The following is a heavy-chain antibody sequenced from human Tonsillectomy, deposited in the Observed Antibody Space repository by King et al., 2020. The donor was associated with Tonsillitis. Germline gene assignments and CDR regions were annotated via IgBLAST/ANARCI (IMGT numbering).Heavy chain of an antibody. CDR3: ARDLTTGEATFDP. D-gene: IGHD3-10*01. V-gene: IGHV3-74*01. Sequence: VQLVESGGGLVQPGGSLRLSCAASGFPFSSYWMHWVRQAPGKGLVWVSRINSDGSSTSYADSVKGRFTISRDNAKNTLYLRMNSLRAEDTAVYYCARDLTTGEATFDPWGQGTLVTVSS. CDR2: INSDGSST. CDR1: GFPFSSYW. J-gene: IGHJ5*02.